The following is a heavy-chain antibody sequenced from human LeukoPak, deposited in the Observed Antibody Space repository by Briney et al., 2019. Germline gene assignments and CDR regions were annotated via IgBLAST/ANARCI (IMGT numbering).Heavy chain of an antibody. V-gene: IGHV3-9*01. CDR2: ISWNSGSI. J-gene: IGHJ4*02. D-gene: IGHD3-10*01. CDR1: GFTFDDYA. CDR3: VRGPLSGSYHPPFDY. Sequence: GRSLRLFCAASGFTFDDYAMHWVRQAPGKGLEWVSGISWNSGSIGYADSVKGRFTISRDNAKNSLYLQMNSLRAEDTALYYCVRGPLSGSYHPPFDYWGQGTLVTASS.